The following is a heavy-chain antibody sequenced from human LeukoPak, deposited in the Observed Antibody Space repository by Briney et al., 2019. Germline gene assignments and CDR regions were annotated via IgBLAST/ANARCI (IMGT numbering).Heavy chain of an antibody. CDR2: INHSGST. V-gene: IGHV4-34*01. D-gene: IGHD2-2*02. CDR1: GGSFSGYY. Sequence: SQTLSLTCAVSGGSFSGYYWSWIRQPPGKGLEWIGEINHSGSTNYNPSLKSRVIISVDTSKNQFSLKLNSVTAADTAVYYCARRGIGYCSSTSCYTGSWDYWGQGTLVTVSS. CDR3: ARRGIGYCSSTSCYTGSWDY. J-gene: IGHJ4*02.